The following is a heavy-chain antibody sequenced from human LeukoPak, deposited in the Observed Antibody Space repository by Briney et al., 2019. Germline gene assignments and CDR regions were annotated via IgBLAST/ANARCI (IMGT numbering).Heavy chain of an antibody. J-gene: IGHJ4*02. Sequence: GGSLRLSCAASGFTFSSYWMHWVRQAPGKGLVWVSRINSDGSSTSYADSVKGRFTISRDNAKNTLYLQMNSLRAEDTAVYYCARVGYSYGMTFDYWGQGTLVTVSS. V-gene: IGHV3-74*01. CDR3: ARVGYSYGMTFDY. D-gene: IGHD5-18*01. CDR1: GFTFSSYW. CDR2: INSDGSST.